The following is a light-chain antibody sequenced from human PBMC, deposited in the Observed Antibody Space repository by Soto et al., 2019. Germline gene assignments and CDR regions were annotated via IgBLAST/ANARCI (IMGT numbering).Light chain of an antibody. V-gene: IGKV1-39*01. CDR3: QQSYSTLRGT. J-gene: IGKJ1*01. CDR2: AAS. Sequence: DIQMTQSPSTLSASVGDTVTITCRASQSISSYLNWYQQKPGKAPKLLIYAASSLQSGVPSRFSGSGSGTDFTLTISSLQPEDFATYYCQQSYSTLRGTFRQGTKVDIK. CDR1: QSISSY.